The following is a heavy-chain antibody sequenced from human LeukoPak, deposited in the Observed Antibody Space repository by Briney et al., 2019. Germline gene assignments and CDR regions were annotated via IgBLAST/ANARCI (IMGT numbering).Heavy chain of an antibody. D-gene: IGHD2-2*02. V-gene: IGHV1-2*02. Sequence: ASVKVSCKTSGFIFIRSAIQWVRQARGQRLEWIGWINPNSGGTNYAQKFQGRVTMTRDTSISTAYMELSRLRSDDTAVYYCARVECSSTSCYTGNYFDYWGQGTLVTVSS. J-gene: IGHJ4*02. CDR2: INPNSGGT. CDR1: GFIFIRSA. CDR3: ARVECSSTSCYTGNYFDY.